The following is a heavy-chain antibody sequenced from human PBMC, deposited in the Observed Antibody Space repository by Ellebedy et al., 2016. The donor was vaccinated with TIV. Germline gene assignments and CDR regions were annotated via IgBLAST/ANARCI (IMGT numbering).Heavy chain of an antibody. V-gene: IGHV1-46*01. CDR1: GYTFTSYY. CDR3: ASHTNYDYIWGSYRYKEDY. CDR2: INPSGGST. J-gene: IGHJ4*02. Sequence: ASVKVSCXASGYTFTSYYMHWVRQAPGQGLEWMGIINPSGGSTSYAQKFQGRVTMTEDTSTDTAYMELSSLRSDDTAVYYCASHTNYDYIWGSYRYKEDYWGQGTLVTVSS. D-gene: IGHD3-16*02.